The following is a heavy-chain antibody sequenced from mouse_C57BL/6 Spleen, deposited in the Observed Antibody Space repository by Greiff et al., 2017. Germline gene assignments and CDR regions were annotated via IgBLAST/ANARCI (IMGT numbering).Heavy chain of an antibody. V-gene: IGHV5-9-1*02. J-gene: IGHJ4*01. Sequence: EVKVVESGAGLVKPGGSLKLSCAASGFTFSTYAMSWVRQTPEKRLGWVAYISSGGDYIYYADTVKGRFPITRDNTRNTLYLQMSSLMSEDTAMYYCTRGLPPCAMDYWGQGTSVTVSS. CDR2: ISSGGDYI. CDR1: GFTFSTYA. CDR3: TRGLPPCAMDY. D-gene: IGHD2-4*01.